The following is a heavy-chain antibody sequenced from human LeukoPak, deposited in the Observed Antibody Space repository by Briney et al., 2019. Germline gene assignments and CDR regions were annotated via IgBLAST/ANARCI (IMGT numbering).Heavy chain of an antibody. J-gene: IGHJ6*02. CDR3: VRLEGYCSGGSCYSAYYYGMDV. D-gene: IGHD2-15*01. CDR1: GYIFTSYW. V-gene: IGHV5-51*01. Sequence: GESLKISCRASGYIFTSYWLGWVRQTPDKGLEWVGIIHPGDSDPRYSPSFQGQVTISVDRSITTAYLQWGSLKATDTAMYFCVRLEGYCSGGSCYSAYYYGMDVWGQGTTVTVSS. CDR2: IHPGDSDP.